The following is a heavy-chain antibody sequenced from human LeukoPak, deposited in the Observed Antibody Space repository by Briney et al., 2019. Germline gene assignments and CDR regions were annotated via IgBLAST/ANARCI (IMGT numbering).Heavy chain of an antibody. D-gene: IGHD3-22*01. CDR2: ISSNGGST. CDR3: ARGHYDSSGYYYFQH. Sequence: GGSLRLSCAASGFTFSSYAMHWVRQAPGKGLEYVSAISSNGGSTYYANSVKGRFTISRDNSKNTLYLQMGSLRAEDMAVYYCARGHYDSSGYYYFQHWGQGTLVTVSS. CDR1: GFTFSSYA. V-gene: IGHV3-64*01. J-gene: IGHJ1*01.